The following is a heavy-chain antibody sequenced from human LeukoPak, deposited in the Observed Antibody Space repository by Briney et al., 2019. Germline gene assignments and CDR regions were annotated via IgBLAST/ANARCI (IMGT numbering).Heavy chain of an antibody. CDR2: IHPSGRL. Sequence: SQTLSLTCTVSGASFSSGDQYWNWIRQSPGKGLEWIGSIHPSGRLYNNPSLESRVTISIDTSKNQFSLNLNSVTAADTAVYYCARVTRLWFGELLSTTNYFDYWGQGTLVTVSS. D-gene: IGHD3-10*01. CDR1: GASFSSGDQY. J-gene: IGHJ4*02. V-gene: IGHV4-31*03. CDR3: ARVTRLWFGELLSTTNYFDY.